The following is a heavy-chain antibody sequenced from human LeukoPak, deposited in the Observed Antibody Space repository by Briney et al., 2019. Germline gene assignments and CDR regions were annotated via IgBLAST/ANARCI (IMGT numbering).Heavy chain of an antibody. CDR1: GYTFTSYY. Sequence: ASVKVSCKASGYTFTSYYMHWVRQAPGQGLEWMGIINPSGGSTSYAQKFQGRVTMTRDMSTSTVYMELSSLRSEDTAVYYCARDLEGAVAGRLFDYWAREPWSPSPQ. D-gene: IGHD6-19*01. CDR2: INPSGGST. V-gene: IGHV1-46*01. CDR3: ARDLEGAVAGRLFDY. J-gene: IGHJ4*02.